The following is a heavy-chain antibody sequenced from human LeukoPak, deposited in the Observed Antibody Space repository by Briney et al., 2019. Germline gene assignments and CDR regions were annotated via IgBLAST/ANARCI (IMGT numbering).Heavy chain of an antibody. J-gene: IGHJ5*02. D-gene: IGHD4-23*01. Sequence: GGSLRLSCAASGFTFSSYSMNWVRQAPGKGLEWVSSISSSSSYIYYADSVKGRFTISRDNAKNSLYLQMNSLRAEDTAVYYCARVAGGITVAWDWFDPWGQGTLVTVSS. V-gene: IGHV3-21*01. CDR1: GFTFSSYS. CDR3: ARVAGGITVAWDWFDP. CDR2: ISSSSSYI.